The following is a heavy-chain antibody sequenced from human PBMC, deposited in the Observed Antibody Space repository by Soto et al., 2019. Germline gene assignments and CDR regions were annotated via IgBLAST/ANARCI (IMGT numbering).Heavy chain of an antibody. V-gene: IGHV2-5*02. CDR2: IYWDDDK. CDR3: THRALYSGSYWDGGYFDA. D-gene: IGHD1-26*01. Sequence: QITLRESGPPRVRPTQPLTLTCNFAGFSLTSSGVGVGWIRQPPGKAPEGLVIIYWDDDKRYSPSLRRRLSITKDTSKNQVVLTMTNMDPVDTGTYYCTHRALYSGSYWDGGYFDAWGQGTPVTVSS. CDR1: GFSLTSSGVG. J-gene: IGHJ4*02.